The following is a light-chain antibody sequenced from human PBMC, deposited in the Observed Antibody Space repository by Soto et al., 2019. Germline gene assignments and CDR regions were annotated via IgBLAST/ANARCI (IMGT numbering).Light chain of an antibody. J-gene: IGLJ3*02. V-gene: IGLV2-23*02. CDR2: EVS. CDR3: CSYAGISTWV. Sequence: QSALTQPACVSGSPGQSITISCTGTSSDVGSYNLVSWYQQRPGKAPKLMIYEVSKRPSGVSNSFSGSKSGNTASLTISGLQAEDEADYSCCSYAGISTWVFGGGTKLTVL. CDR1: SSDVGSYNL.